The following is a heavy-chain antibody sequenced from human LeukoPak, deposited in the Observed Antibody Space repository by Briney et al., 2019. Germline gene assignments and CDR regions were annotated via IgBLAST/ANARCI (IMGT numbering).Heavy chain of an antibody. CDR2: IYWDDDK. CDR1: GFSLSTRGVG. Sequence: DSGPTLVNPTQTLTRNCTFSGFSLSTRGVGVGCTRQPPGQALEWLALIYWDDDKRYSPSLKSRLTITKETSKSQVVLTMTNMDPLDTVLFFKQKTAYDILTGYSAFDYWGQGTLVTVSS. J-gene: IGHJ4*02. V-gene: IGHV2-5*02. D-gene: IGHD3-9*01. CDR3: QKTAYDILTGYSAFDY.